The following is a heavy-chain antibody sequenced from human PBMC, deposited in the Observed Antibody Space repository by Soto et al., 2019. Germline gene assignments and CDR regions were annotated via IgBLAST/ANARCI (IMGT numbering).Heavy chain of an antibody. V-gene: IGHV3-48*03. CDR1: GFTFSSYE. D-gene: IGHD1-26*01. CDR2: ISSSGSTI. J-gene: IGHJ4*02. Sequence: TGGSLRLSCAASGFTFSSYEMNWVRQAPGKGLEWVSYISSSGSTIYYADSVKGRFTISRDNAKNSLYLQMNSLRAEDTAVYYCARDRGWELDPYFDYWGQGTLVTVSS. CDR3: ARDRGWELDPYFDY.